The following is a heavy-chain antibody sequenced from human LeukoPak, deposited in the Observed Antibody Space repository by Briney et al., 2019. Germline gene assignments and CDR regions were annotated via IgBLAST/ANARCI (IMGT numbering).Heavy chain of an antibody. Sequence: PSGTLSLTCAVSGGSISSSNWWSWVRQPPGKGLEWMGEIYHSGSTNYNPSLKSRVTISVDKSKNQFSLKLSSVTAADTAVYYCASARVYDFWSGYWSGMDVWGQGTTVTVSS. CDR3: ASARVYDFWSGYWSGMDV. D-gene: IGHD3-3*01. V-gene: IGHV4-4*02. CDR1: GGSISSSNW. CDR2: IYHSGST. J-gene: IGHJ6*02.